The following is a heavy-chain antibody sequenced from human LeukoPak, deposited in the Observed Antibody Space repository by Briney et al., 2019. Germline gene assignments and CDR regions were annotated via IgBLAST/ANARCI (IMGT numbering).Heavy chain of an antibody. D-gene: IGHD3-3*01. CDR2: VSTSNPHT. V-gene: IGHV1-18*01. Sequence: ASVKVSCKTSVYTFTNYGISWVRQAPGQGLEWMGWVSTSNPHTNYAPKFRGRVIKTIDTSTTTAYLEMRSLTSDDTAVYYCTRDRFLWGLGNWFDLWGQGTLVTVTS. CDR1: VYTFTNYG. J-gene: IGHJ5*02. CDR3: TRDRFLWGLGNWFDL.